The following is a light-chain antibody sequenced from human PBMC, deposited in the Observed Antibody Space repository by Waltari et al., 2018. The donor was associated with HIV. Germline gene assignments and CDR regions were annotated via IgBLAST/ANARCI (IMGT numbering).Light chain of an antibody. CDR2: EVS. V-gene: IGLV2-23*02. CDR3: CSYAGSSTFVV. CDR1: SSDVGSYYL. Sequence: QSALTQPASVSGSPGQSITIPCTGTSSDVGSYYLVPWYQQHPGKAPKLMIYEVSKRPSWVSNRFSGSKSGNTASLTISGLQAEDEADYYCCSYAGSSTFVVFGGGTKLTVL. J-gene: IGLJ2*01.